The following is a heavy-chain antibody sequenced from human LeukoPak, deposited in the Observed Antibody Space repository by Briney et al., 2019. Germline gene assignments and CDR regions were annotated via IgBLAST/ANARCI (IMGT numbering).Heavy chain of an antibody. V-gene: IGHV3-30*02. CDR2: IRYDGSNK. J-gene: IGHJ4*02. D-gene: IGHD3-22*01. CDR3: AKDRTPHYDSSGYSILGY. Sequence: PGGSLRLSCAASGFTFSSYGMHWVRQAPGKGLEWVAFIRYDGSNKYYADSVNGRFTISRDNSKNTLYLQMNSLRAEDTAVYYCAKDRTPHYDSSGYSILGYWGQGTLVTVSS. CDR1: GFTFSSYG.